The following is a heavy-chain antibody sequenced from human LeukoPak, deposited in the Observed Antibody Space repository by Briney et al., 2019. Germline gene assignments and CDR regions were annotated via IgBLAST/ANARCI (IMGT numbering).Heavy chain of an antibody. V-gene: IGHV1-69*04. CDR1: GGTFSSYA. Sequence: SVKVSCKASGGTFSSYAISWVRQAPGQGLEWMGRIIPILGIANYAQKFQGRVTITADKSTSTAYMELSSLRSEDTAVYYRARGFGVGDAFDIWGQGTMVTVSS. CDR3: ARGFGVGDAFDI. D-gene: IGHD3-10*01. J-gene: IGHJ3*02. CDR2: IIPILGIA.